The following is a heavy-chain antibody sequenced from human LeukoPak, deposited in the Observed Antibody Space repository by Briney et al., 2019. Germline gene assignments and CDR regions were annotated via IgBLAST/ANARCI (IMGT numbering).Heavy chain of an antibody. V-gene: IGHV4-31*03. CDR1: GASISSGTYY. Sequence: SETLSLTCTVSGASISSGTYYWSWIRQHPGKGLEWIGYIYCTGTTDYNPSLKSRVTISRDTSKNQFSLSLSSVTAADTAVFYCARVGSRDNFHFDYWGQGTLVTVSS. CDR3: ARVGSRDNFHFDY. D-gene: IGHD2-15*01. CDR2: IYCTGTT. J-gene: IGHJ4*02.